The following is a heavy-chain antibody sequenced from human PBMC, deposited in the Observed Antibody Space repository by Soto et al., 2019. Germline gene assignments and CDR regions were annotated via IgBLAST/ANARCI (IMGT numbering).Heavy chain of an antibody. CDR3: NRGSEYDFWSGYL. J-gene: IGHJ4*02. CDR2: IIPVFGTA. D-gene: IGHD3-3*01. CDR1: GGTFSSYF. V-gene: IGHV1-69*06. Sequence: QVQLVQSGAEVKKAGSSVKVSCKVSGGTFSSYFINWVRQAPGQGLEWVGGIIPVFGTASYAEKFQGRVTITADTSTNIAYMELRSLRSEDTAVYYCNRGSEYDFWSGYLWGQGTLVSVSS.